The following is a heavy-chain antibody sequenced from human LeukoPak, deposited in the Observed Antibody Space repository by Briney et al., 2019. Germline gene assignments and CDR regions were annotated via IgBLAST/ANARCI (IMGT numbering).Heavy chain of an antibody. V-gene: IGHV4-39*07. D-gene: IGHD3-10*01. CDR3: ARERLVGGVFIRGDVFDI. CDR1: GGSISSSSYY. CDR2: IYHSGST. J-gene: IGHJ3*02. Sequence: PSETLSLTCTVSGGSISSSSYYWGWIRQPPGKGLEWIGYIYHSGSTYYNPSLKSRVTISVDTSKNQFSLKLNSVTAADTAVYYWARERLVGGVFIRGDVFDIGGGGTMVTVSS.